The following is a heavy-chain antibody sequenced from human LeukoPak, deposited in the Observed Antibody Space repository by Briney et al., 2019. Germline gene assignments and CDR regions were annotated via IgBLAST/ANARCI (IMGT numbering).Heavy chain of an antibody. V-gene: IGHV1-2*02. Sequence: ASVKVSCKPSGYTFTDYYIHWVRQAPGQGLEWMGWTCPRSGVTKYTQKFQGRVTFTRETSISTVYIELTSRTFDDTDVYYCARDNYVTLDYWGQGTLVTVSS. J-gene: IGHJ4*02. CDR1: GYTFTDYY. CDR3: ARDNYVTLDY. D-gene: IGHD3-16*01. CDR2: TCPRSGVT.